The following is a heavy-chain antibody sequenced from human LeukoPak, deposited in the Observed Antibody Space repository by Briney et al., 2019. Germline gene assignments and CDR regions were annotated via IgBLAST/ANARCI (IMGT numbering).Heavy chain of an antibody. V-gene: IGHV3-48*03. J-gene: IGHJ3*02. Sequence: PGGSLRLSCAASGFIFSNYEMNWVRQAPGKGLEWVSYISSRGGAIYYADSLKGRFTISRDNAKNSLYLQMSSLRAEDTAVYYCARDTSPWQQRGGIDIWGQGTMVTVSS. D-gene: IGHD6-13*01. CDR1: GFIFSNYE. CDR2: ISSRGGAI. CDR3: ARDTSPWQQRGGIDI.